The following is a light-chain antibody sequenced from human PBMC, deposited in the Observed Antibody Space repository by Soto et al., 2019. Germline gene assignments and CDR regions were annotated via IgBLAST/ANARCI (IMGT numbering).Light chain of an antibody. J-gene: IGKJ2*01. CDR1: QSITNF. Sequence: DIQMTQSPSSLSASVGDRVTITCRTSQSITNFLNWYQQKSGKAPKLLIFAGKNLQSGVPSRFSGGGSWTEFTLTITGLQREDSATYYCQQSYSDPYTVGQGTKLEVK. CDR3: QQSYSDPYT. V-gene: IGKV1-39*01. CDR2: AGK.